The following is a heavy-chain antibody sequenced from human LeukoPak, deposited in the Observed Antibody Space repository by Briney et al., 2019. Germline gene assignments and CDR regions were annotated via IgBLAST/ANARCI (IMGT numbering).Heavy chain of an antibody. V-gene: IGHV5-51*01. CDR1: GYSFTSYW. J-gene: IGHJ5*02. D-gene: IGHD1-1*01. Sequence: GEPLRISCKGSGYSFTSYWIGWVRQMPGKGLEWMGIIYPGDSDTRYSPSFQGQVTISADKSISTAYLQWSSLKAPDTAMYYCARRQRNNWFDPWGQGTLVTVSS. CDR2: IYPGDSDT. CDR3: ARRQRNNWFDP.